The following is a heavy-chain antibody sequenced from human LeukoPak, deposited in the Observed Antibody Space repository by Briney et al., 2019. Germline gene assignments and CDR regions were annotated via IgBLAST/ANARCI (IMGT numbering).Heavy chain of an antibody. V-gene: IGHV3-23*01. Sequence: GGSLRLSCAASGVTLSTYAMSWARQAPGKGLEWVSGISSSGSGDNTYYADSVKGRFAISRDDSKNTLYLQMNSLRAEDTAVYYCARWGYYYDSSGYYYWGQGTLVTVSS. CDR3: ARWGYYYDSSGYYY. CDR2: ISSSGSGDNT. J-gene: IGHJ4*02. D-gene: IGHD3-22*01. CDR1: GVTLSTYA.